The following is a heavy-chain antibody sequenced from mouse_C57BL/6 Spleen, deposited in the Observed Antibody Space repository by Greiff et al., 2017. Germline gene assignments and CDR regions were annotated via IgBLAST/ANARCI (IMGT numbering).Heavy chain of an antibody. D-gene: IGHD1-1*01. CDR3: ARQGDYGSSYGYFDV. V-gene: IGHV1-7*01. CDR1: GYTFTSYW. CDR2: INPSSGYT. Sequence: QVHVKQSGAELAKPGTSVKLSCTASGYTFTSYWMPWVHQGPGQGLEWIVYINPSSGYTKYNQKFKDKATLTADKASSTAYMQLSSLTYEDSAVYYCARQGDYGSSYGYFDVWGTGTTVTVSS. J-gene: IGHJ1*03.